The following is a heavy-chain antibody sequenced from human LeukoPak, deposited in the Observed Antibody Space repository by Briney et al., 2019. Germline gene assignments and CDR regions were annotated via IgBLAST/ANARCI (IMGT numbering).Heavy chain of an antibody. CDR2: ISDSGVST. CDR3: AKDGSGSYPGAFDI. J-gene: IGHJ3*02. V-gene: IGHV3-23*01. Sequence: GGSLRLSCAASGFTFSSYAMSWVRQAPGKGLEWVSVISDSGVSTYYADSVKGRFTISRDNSKNTLYLQMNSLRAEDTAIYYCAKDGSGSYPGAFDIWGQGTMVTVSS. CDR1: GFTFSSYA. D-gene: IGHD1-26*01.